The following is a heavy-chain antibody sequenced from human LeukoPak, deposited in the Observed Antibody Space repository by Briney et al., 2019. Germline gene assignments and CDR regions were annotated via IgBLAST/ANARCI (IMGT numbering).Heavy chain of an antibody. D-gene: IGHD3-22*01. CDR1: GGSISSHW. CDR3: ARYYYDSSGPERWFDP. CDR2: IYYSGST. Sequence: SETLSLTCTVSGGSISSHWWSWVRQPLGKGLEWIGYIYYSGSTSYNPSLKSRVTISVDMSKNQFSLKLRSVTAADTAVYYCARYYYDSSGPERWFDPWGQGTLVTVSS. J-gene: IGHJ5*02. V-gene: IGHV4-59*11.